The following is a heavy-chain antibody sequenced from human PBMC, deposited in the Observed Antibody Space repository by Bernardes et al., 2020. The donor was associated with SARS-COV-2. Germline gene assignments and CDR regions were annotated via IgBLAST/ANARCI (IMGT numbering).Heavy chain of an antibody. D-gene: IGHD6-13*01. Sequence: GGSLRLSCAACGFTFSSYWMSWVRQAPGKGLEWVANIKQDGSEKYYVDSVKGRFTISRDNAKNSLYLQMNSLRAEDTAVYYCARVYSSSWYFDYWGQGTLVTVSS. CDR3: ARVYSSSWYFDY. CDR2: IKQDGSEK. CDR1: GFTFSSYW. J-gene: IGHJ4*02. V-gene: IGHV3-7*04.